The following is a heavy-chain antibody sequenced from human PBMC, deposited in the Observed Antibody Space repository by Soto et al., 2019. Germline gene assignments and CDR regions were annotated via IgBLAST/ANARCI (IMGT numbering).Heavy chain of an antibody. Sequence: QVQLQESGPGLVKPSQTLSLTCTVSGGSISSGGYYWSWIRQHPGKGLEWIGYIYYSGSTYYNPSLKSRVTVSVDTSKNHFSLNVSSVTAADTAVYYCAATLRGYCISTSCYSLDYWGQGTLVTVSS. J-gene: IGHJ4*02. CDR3: AATLRGYCISTSCYSLDY. D-gene: IGHD2-2*01. V-gene: IGHV4-31*03. CDR1: GGSISSGGYY. CDR2: IYYSGST.